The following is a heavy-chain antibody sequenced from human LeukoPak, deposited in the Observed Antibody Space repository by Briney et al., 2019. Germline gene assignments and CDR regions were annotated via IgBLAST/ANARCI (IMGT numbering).Heavy chain of an antibody. CDR3: ARDRIAAAGTYGMDV. D-gene: IGHD6-13*01. CDR1: GYTFTSYG. Sequence: ASVKVSCKASGYTFTSYGISWVRQAPGQGLEWMGWISAYYGNTNYAQKLQGRVTMTTDTSTSTAYMELRSLRSDDTAVYYCARDRIAAAGTYGMDVWGQGTTVTVSS. V-gene: IGHV1-18*01. CDR2: ISAYYGNT. J-gene: IGHJ6*02.